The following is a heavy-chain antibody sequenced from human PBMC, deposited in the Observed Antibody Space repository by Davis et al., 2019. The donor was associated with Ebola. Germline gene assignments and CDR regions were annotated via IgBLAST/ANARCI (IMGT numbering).Heavy chain of an antibody. Sequence: ASVKVSCKASGGTFSSYAISWVRQAPGQGLEWMGWISAYNGNTNYAQKLQGRVTMTTDTSTSTAYMELRSLRSDDTAVYYCARFTAGVYYYYGMDVWGQGTTVTVSS. CDR2: ISAYNGNT. J-gene: IGHJ6*02. D-gene: IGHD6-13*01. CDR1: GGTFSSYA. V-gene: IGHV1-18*01. CDR3: ARFTAGVYYYYGMDV.